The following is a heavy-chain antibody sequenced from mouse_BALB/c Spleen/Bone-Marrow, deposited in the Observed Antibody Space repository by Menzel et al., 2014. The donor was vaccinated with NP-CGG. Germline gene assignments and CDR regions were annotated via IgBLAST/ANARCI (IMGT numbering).Heavy chain of an antibody. CDR1: DYTFTSYR. V-gene: IGHV1-5*01. Sequence: EVQLQQSGTVLARPGASVKMSCKASDYTFTSYRMHWLKQRPGQGLEWIGAIYPGDSDTSYNQKFKGKAELTAVTSTSTAYMDLSSLTNEDSAVYYCPLAYFGQGDWFFDVWGAGPTVPVSS. CDR3: PLAYFGQGDWFFDV. J-gene: IGHJ1*01. D-gene: IGHD2-10*01. CDR2: IYPGDSDT.